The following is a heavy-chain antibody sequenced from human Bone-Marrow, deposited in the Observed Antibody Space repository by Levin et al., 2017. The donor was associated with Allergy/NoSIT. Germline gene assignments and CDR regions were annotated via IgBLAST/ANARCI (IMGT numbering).Heavy chain of an antibody. J-gene: IGHJ6*02. D-gene: IGHD2-2*02. V-gene: IGHV1-69*06. Sequence: SVKVSCKASGGTFSSYAISWVRQAPGQGLEWMGGIIPIFGTANYAQKFQGRVTITADKSTSTAYIELSSLRSEDTAVYYCAGHEVVPAAIGMALYYYYYGMDVWGQGTTVTVSS. CDR1: GGTFSSYA. CDR2: IIPIFGTA. CDR3: AGHEVVPAAIGMALYYYYYGMDV.